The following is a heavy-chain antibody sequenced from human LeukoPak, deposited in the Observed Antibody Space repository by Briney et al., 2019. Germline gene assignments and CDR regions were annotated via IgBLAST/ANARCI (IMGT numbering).Heavy chain of an antibody. CDR2: INPSGGST. Sequence: ASVKVSCKASGYTFTSYYMHWVRQAPGQGLEGMGIINPSGGSTSYAQKFQGRVTMTRDTSTSTVYMELSSLRSEDTAVYYCARDLGVVVPAAILYYYYYYGMDVWGQGTTVTVSS. V-gene: IGHV1-46*01. D-gene: IGHD2-2*01. CDR3: ARDLGVVVPAAILYYYYYYGMDV. CDR1: GYTFTSYY. J-gene: IGHJ6*02.